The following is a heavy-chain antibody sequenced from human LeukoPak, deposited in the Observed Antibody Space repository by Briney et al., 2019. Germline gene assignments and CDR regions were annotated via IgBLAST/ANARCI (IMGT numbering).Heavy chain of an antibody. J-gene: IGHJ4*02. CDR2: ISSSGSTI. D-gene: IGHD3-22*01. Sequence: PGGSLRLSCAASGFTFSDYYMSWIRQAPGKGLEWVSYISSSGSTIYYADSVKGRFTISRDNAKNSLYLQMNSLRAEDTAVHYCARDYYYDSSGYYGYWGQGTLVTVSS. CDR3: ARDYYYDSSGYYGY. CDR1: GFTFSDYY. V-gene: IGHV3-11*01.